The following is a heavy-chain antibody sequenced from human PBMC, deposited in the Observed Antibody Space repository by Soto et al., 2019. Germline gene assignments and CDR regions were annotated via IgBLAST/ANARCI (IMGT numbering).Heavy chain of an antibody. J-gene: IGHJ6*02. D-gene: IGHD3-10*01. Sequence: QVQLQESGPGLVKPSQTLSLTCTVSGGSISSGGYCWSWIRHLPGKGLEWIGYVYYSGSTYYNPSLKSRITTTLDTSKNQFSLKLNSVTAADTAVYYCARVHPSGPYPYGLDVWGQGTTVTVSS. CDR2: VYYSGST. V-gene: IGHV4-31*03. CDR3: ARVHPSGPYPYGLDV. CDR1: GGSISSGGYC.